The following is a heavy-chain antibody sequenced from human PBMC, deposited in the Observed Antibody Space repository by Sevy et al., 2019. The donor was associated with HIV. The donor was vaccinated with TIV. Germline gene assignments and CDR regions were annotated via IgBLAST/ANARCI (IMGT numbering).Heavy chain of an antibody. J-gene: IGHJ4*02. CDR2: ISSSGTII. V-gene: IGHV3-11*01. CDR1: GLNVSDYF. D-gene: IGHD3-10*01. Sequence: GGSPRLSCAASGLNVSDYFMSWIRQAPGKRPEWVSYISSSGTIIYYADSVKGRFTISRDNAKNSLYLQMNSLRAEDTAIYYCARDLASGSFFSLYFDYWGQGTLVTVSS. CDR3: ARDLASGSFFSLYFDY.